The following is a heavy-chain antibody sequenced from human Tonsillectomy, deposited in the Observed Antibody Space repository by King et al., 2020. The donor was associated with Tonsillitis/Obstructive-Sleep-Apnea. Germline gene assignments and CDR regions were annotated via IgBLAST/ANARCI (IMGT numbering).Heavy chain of an antibody. Sequence: QLQESGPGLVKPSENLSLTCSVSGDSINSFYWSWIRQPPGEGLEWIGYIYYRGNTYYSPSLKSRVTISVDTSKNQFSLKLNSGTAADTAIYYCARFYGGNSLYFDHWGQGSLVTVSS. CDR3: ARFYGGNSLYFDH. CDR1: GDSINSFY. V-gene: IGHV4-59*01. D-gene: IGHD4-23*01. J-gene: IGHJ4*02. CDR2: IYYRGNT.